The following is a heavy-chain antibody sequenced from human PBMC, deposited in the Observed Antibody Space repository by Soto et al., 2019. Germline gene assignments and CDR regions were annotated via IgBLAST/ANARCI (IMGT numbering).Heavy chain of an antibody. J-gene: IGHJ4*02. CDR1: GLIFSDYA. CDR3: AKDRFGIVGPVDY. CDR2: ISGSGGNT. D-gene: IGHD1-26*01. Sequence: EVQLLESGGDLVQPGGSLRLSCAASGLIFSDYAMSWVRQAPGKGLECVACISGSGGNTFYADYVKGRFTISRDNSKNTLSLHMNSLRVDDTAVYFCAKDRFGIVGPVDYWGQGTLVTVSS. V-gene: IGHV3-23*01.